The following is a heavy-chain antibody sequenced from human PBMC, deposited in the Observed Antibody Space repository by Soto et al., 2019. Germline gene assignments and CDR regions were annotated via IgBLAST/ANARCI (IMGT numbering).Heavy chain of an antibody. CDR2: IIPIFGTA. CDR1: GGTFSSYA. CDR3: ARDYYGSGSYSAYYYYYGMDV. J-gene: IGHJ6*02. D-gene: IGHD3-10*01. Sequence: SVKVSCKASGGTFSSYAISWVRQAPGQGLEWMGGIIPIFGTANYAQKFQGRVTITADKSTSTAYMALSSLRSEDTAVYYCARDYYGSGSYSAYYYYYGMDVWGQGTTVTVSS. V-gene: IGHV1-69*06.